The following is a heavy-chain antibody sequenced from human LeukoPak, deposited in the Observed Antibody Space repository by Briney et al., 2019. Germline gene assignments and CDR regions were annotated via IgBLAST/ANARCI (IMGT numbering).Heavy chain of an antibody. Sequence: GGSLRLSCAASGFTFSSFGMNWVRQAPGKGLVWVSRINSDGSSTSYADSVKGRFTISRDNAKNTLYLQMNSLRAEDTAVYYCARDTDTVTTILDYWGQGTLVTVSS. D-gene: IGHD4-17*01. CDR2: INSDGSST. V-gene: IGHV3-74*01. J-gene: IGHJ4*02. CDR3: ARDTDTVTTILDY. CDR1: GFTFSSFG.